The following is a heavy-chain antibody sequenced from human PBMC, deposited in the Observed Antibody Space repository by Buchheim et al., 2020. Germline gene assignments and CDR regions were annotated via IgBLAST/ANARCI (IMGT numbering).Heavy chain of an antibody. V-gene: IGHV3-33*01. CDR2: IWYDGSNK. D-gene: IGHD6-13*01. CDR1: GFTFSSYG. Sequence: QVQLVESGGGVVQPGRSLRLSCAASGFTFSSYGMHWVRQAPGKGLEWVAVIWYDGSNKYYADSVKGRFTISRDTSKNTLYLQMNSLRAEDTAVYYCARGAAAGTDNWFDPWGQGTL. J-gene: IGHJ5*02. CDR3: ARGAAAGTDNWFDP.